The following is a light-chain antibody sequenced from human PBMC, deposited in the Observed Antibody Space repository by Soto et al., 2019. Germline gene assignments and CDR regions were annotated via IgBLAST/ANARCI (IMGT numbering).Light chain of an antibody. J-gene: IGKJ5*01. CDR3: QQRSNWPLT. V-gene: IGKV3-11*01. Sequence: IVLTQSPGTLSLSPGERATLSFRASQSVSGYLAWYQQKPGQAPRLLIYDASSRATGIPARFSGTGSGTDFTLTIGSLEPEDFAVYYCQQRSNWPLTFGQGTRLEIK. CDR2: DAS. CDR1: QSVSGY.